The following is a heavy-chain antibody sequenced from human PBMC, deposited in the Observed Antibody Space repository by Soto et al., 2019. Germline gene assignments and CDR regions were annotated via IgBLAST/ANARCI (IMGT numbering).Heavy chain of an antibody. V-gene: IGHV5-51*01. D-gene: IGHD3-9*01. CDR3: ARHVLTGYYNFYYGMDV. Sequence: PGASLQISCKGSGYSFTAYWIGWVRQMPGTGLEWMGIIYPGDSDTRYSPSFQGQVTISADKSIGTAYLQWSSLKASDTAMYYCARHVLTGYYNFYYGMDVWGQGTTVTVSS. J-gene: IGHJ6*02. CDR1: GYSFTAYW. CDR2: IYPGDSDT.